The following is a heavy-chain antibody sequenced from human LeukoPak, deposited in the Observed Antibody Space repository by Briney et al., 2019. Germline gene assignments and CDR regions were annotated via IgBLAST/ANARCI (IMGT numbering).Heavy chain of an antibody. CDR1: GYTLSYYG. J-gene: IGHJ6*03. CDR2: ISGHTGNG. V-gene: IGHV1-18*04. CDR3: GRGGSGDLQPHLGPPGYYLYMDV. D-gene: IGHD3-10*01. Sequence: ASVKVSCKASGYTLSYYGITWVRQAPGQGLEWMGWISGHTGNGKYAQPLQGRVSMTADTSTNTAHMELSGLTSDDSAVYFCGRGGSGDLQPHLGPPGYYLYMDVWGEGTTVTVSS.